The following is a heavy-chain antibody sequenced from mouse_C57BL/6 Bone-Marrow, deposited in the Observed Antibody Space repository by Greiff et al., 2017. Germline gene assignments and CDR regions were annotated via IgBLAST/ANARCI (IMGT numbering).Heavy chain of an antibody. V-gene: IGHV5-4*01. J-gene: IGHJ3*01. CDR2: ISDGGSYN. Sequence: EVHLVESGGGLVKPGGSLKLSCAASGFTFSSYAMSWVRQTPEKRLEWVATISDGGSYNYYQDNVKGRFTISRDNAKNTLYLQMSHLKSEDTSMYYCARDRVISTVVATPAWFAYWGQGTPVTVSA. CDR3: ARDRVISTVVATPAWFAY. D-gene: IGHD1-1*01. CDR1: GFTFSSYA.